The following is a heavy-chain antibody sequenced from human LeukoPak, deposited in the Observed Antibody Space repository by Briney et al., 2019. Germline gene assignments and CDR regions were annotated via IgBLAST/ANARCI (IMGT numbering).Heavy chain of an antibody. V-gene: IGHV5-51*01. Sequence: GESLKISCQASGYSFTSHWIGWVRQMPGKGLEWMGIIYPGDSSTKYSSSFQGQVTISVDKSITTTYLQWSSLKASDTAMYYCARHYSGYENDYWGQGTLVTVS. CDR3: ARHYSGYENDY. J-gene: IGHJ4*02. CDR1: GYSFTSHW. CDR2: IYPGDSST. D-gene: IGHD3-22*01.